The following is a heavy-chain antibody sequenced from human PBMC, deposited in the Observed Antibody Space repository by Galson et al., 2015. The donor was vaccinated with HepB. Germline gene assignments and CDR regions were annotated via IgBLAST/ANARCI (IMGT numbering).Heavy chain of an antibody. D-gene: IGHD6-13*01. V-gene: IGHV3-23*01. Sequence: SLRLSCAASGFTFSNYAMSWVRQAPGKGLEWVSGLSGSGGSTFYADSVKGRFTITRDNSKNTLCLQMNSLRDDDTAVYYCGRLYSHTWFDAFDIWGQGTMVTVSS. CDR1: GFTFSNYA. CDR3: GRLYSHTWFDAFDI. J-gene: IGHJ3*02. CDR2: LSGSGGST.